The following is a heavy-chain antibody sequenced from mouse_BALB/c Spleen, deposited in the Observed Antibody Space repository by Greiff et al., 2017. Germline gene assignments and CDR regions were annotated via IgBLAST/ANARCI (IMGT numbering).Heavy chain of an antibody. V-gene: IGHV3-1*02. J-gene: IGHJ3*01. CDR3: ARGDGWAWFAY. D-gene: IGHD2-3*01. CDR2: IHYSGST. CDR1: GYSITSCYS. Sequence: EVQLVESGPDLVKPSQSLSLTCTVTGYSITSCYSWHWIRQFPGNKLEWMGYIHYSGSTNYNPSLKSRISITRDTSKNQFFLQLNSVTTEDTATYDCARGDGWAWFAYWGQGTLVTVSA.